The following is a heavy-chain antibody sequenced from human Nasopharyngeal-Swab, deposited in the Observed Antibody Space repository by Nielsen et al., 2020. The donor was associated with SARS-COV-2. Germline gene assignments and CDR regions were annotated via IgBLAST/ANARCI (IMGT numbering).Heavy chain of an antibody. Sequence: ASVKVSCKASGYTFTSYAMHWVRQAPGQRLEWMGWINAVNGNTKYSQKFQGRVTITRDTSASTAYMELSSLRSEDTAVYYCAREPRPGIAVAGNGNWFDHWGQGTLVTVSS. CDR1: GYTFTSYA. D-gene: IGHD6-19*01. J-gene: IGHJ5*02. CDR2: INAVNGNT. V-gene: IGHV1-3*01. CDR3: AREPRPGIAVAGNGNWFDH.